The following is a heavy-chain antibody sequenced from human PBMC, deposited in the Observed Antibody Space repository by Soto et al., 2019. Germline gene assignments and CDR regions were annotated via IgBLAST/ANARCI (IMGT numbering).Heavy chain of an antibody. Sequence: EVQLVESGGGLVKPGGSLRLSCAASGFTFSSYSMNWVRQAPGKGLEWVSSISSSSSYIYYADSVKGRFTISRDHAKNSLYLQMKSLRAEDTAVYYCARDMARGDAFDIWGQGTMVTVSS. V-gene: IGHV3-21*01. CDR2: ISSSSSYI. CDR3: ARDMARGDAFDI. CDR1: GFTFSSYS. J-gene: IGHJ3*02. D-gene: IGHD3-10*01.